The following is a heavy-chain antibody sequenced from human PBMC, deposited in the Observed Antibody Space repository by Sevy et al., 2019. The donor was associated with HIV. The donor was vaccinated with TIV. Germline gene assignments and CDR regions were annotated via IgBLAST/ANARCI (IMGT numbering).Heavy chain of an antibody. CDR2: SSGSGRYT. D-gene: IGHD2-15*01. CDR1: EFTFSSYA. Sequence: GGSLRLSCAASEFTFSSYAMSWVRQAPGKGLEWVSSSSGSGRYTYYADSVEGRFTISRDNSKNTLYVQMNSLRAEDTAVYYCAKGFCSGGTCPRDYYYYGMDVWGQGTTVTVSS. CDR3: AKGFCSGGTCPRDYYYYGMDV. J-gene: IGHJ6*02. V-gene: IGHV3-23*01.